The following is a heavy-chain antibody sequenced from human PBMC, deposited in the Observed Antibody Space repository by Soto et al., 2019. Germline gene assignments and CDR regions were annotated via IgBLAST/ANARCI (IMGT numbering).Heavy chain of an antibody. CDR3: AREVVVVVAATYAFDI. V-gene: IGHV4-34*01. CDR1: GGSFSGYY. J-gene: IGHJ3*02. D-gene: IGHD2-15*01. CDR2: INHSGST. Sequence: QVQLQQWGAGLLKPSETLSLTCAVYGGSFSGYYWSWIRQPPGKGLEWIWEINHSGSTNYNPSLKRRVTISVDTTKNQFSLKLSSVTATDTAVYYSAREVVVVVAATYAFDIWGQGTMVTVSS.